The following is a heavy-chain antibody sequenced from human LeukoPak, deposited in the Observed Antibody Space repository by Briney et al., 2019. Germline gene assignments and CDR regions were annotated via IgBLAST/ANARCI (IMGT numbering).Heavy chain of an antibody. D-gene: IGHD1-1*01. J-gene: IGHJ4*02. Sequence: GGSLRLSCAASGFTFSSYAMSWVRQAPGKGLEWVSAISGSGGSTYYADSVKGRFTISRDNSKNTLYLHMNSLRAEDTALYYCAKDLTTGTLSFDSWGQGTLVTVSS. CDR1: GFTFSSYA. V-gene: IGHV3-23*01. CDR3: AKDLTTGTLSFDS. CDR2: ISGSGGST.